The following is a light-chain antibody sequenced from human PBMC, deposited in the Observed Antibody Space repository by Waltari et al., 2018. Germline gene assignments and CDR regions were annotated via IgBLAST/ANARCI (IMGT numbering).Light chain of an antibody. Sequence: QSALTQPASVSGSPGQSITISCTGTSGDIGNYKFVSWYQQEPGRAPKLIVYDVSQRPSGVSNRFSGSESRNTASLTISGLQAEDEADYYCSSYTTTSSWVFGGGTKLTVL. J-gene: IGLJ3*02. CDR3: SSYTTTSSWV. CDR1: SGDIGNYKF. V-gene: IGLV2-14*01. CDR2: DVS.